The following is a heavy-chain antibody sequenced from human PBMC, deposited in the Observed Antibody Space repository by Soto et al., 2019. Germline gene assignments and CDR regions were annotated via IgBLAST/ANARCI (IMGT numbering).Heavy chain of an antibody. D-gene: IGHD4-17*01. CDR3: ARWDHDYGYLDV. CDR1: GDSVSTNSAT. V-gene: IGHV6-1*01. CDR2: TYYRSKWYN. Sequence: SQTLSLTCAISGDSVSTNSATWDWIRQSPSRGLEWLGRTYYRSKWYNEYGLSVKSRITINADTCKNQFSLQLNSVTPEDAAVYYCARWDHDYGYLDVWGLGTTVTVS. J-gene: IGHJ6*02.